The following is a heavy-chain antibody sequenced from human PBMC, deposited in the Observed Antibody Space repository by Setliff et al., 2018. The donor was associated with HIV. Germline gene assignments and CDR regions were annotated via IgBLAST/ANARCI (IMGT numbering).Heavy chain of an antibody. CDR1: GDSITGRW. CDR3: AASVADYGKGGGMGY. CDR2: IYHNGFA. Sequence: SETLSLTCTVSGDSITGRWLSWIRQPPGKGLEWTGNIYHNGFANYNPSLKRRLTISVDTSKNQVSLTLSSVTPADTAVYYCAASVADYGKGGGMGYWGQGTLVTVSS. V-gene: IGHV4-59*11. J-gene: IGHJ4*02. D-gene: IGHD3-10*01.